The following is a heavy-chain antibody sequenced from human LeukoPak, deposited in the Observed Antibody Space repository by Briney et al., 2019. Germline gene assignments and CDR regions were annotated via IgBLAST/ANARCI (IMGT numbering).Heavy chain of an antibody. Sequence: SETLSLTCTVSGGSISSGSYYWGWLRQPAGTGLEWIGRIYTSGSTNYNPSLKSRVTISVDTSKNQFSLKLSSVTAADTAVYYCARTSSWYDYWGQGTLVTVSS. CDR2: IYTSGST. V-gene: IGHV4-61*02. CDR1: GGSISSGSYY. J-gene: IGHJ4*02. D-gene: IGHD6-13*01. CDR3: ARTSSWYDY.